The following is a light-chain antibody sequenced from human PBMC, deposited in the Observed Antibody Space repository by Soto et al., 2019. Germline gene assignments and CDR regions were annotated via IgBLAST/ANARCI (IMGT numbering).Light chain of an antibody. CDR3: QQSYSTPRT. CDR2: DAS. J-gene: IGKJ1*01. V-gene: IGKV1-5*01. CDR1: QTIGSW. Sequence: DIQMTQSPSTLSASVGDRVTVTCRASQTIGSWLAWYQQKPGRAPKLLIFDASSLESGVPSRFSGNGSGTEFTLTISGLQPDDFASYYCQQSYSTPRTFGQGTKVDIK.